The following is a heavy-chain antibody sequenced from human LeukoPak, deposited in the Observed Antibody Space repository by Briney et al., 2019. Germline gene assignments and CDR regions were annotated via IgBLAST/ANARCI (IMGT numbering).Heavy chain of an antibody. D-gene: IGHD3-3*01. J-gene: IGHJ4*02. CDR3: ARGGGHTIFGVVNLQPLGY. Sequence: GGSLRLSCAASGFTFSSCAMHWVRQAPGKGLXXVAVISYDGSNKYYADSVKGRFTISRDNSKNTLYLQMNSLRAEDTAVYYCARGGGHTIFGVVNLQPLGYWGQGTLVTVSS. V-gene: IGHV3-30-3*01. CDR2: ISYDGSNK. CDR1: GFTFSSCA.